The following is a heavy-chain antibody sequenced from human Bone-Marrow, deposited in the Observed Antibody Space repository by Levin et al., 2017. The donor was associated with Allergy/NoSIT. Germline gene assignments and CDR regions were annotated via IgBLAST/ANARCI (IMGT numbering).Heavy chain of an antibody. J-gene: IGHJ4*01. CDR1: GFTFSDYY. CDR3: VATGTGDYSPLTY. Sequence: GGSLRLSCAASGFTFSDYYMTWIRQAPGKGLEWVSYITGGAAYTNYVDSVRGRFTISRDNVQNLLFLQMNSLRAEDTAVYFCVATGTGDYSPLTYWGHGTLVTVSS. V-gene: IGHV3-11*03. CDR2: ITGGAAYT. D-gene: IGHD2-15*01.